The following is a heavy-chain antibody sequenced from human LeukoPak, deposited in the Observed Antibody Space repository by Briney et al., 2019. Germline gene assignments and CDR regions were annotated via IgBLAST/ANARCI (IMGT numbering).Heavy chain of an antibody. D-gene: IGHD3-9*01. Sequence: SETLSLTCTVSGGSISSSSYYWSWIRQPPGKGLEWIGYIYYSGSTNYNPSLKSRVTISVDTSKNQFSLKLSSVTAADTAVYYCAGGPRAIFCAAWGQGTLVTVSS. CDR3: AGGPRAIFCAA. J-gene: IGHJ5*02. CDR2: IYYSGST. CDR1: GGSISSSSYY. V-gene: IGHV4-61*05.